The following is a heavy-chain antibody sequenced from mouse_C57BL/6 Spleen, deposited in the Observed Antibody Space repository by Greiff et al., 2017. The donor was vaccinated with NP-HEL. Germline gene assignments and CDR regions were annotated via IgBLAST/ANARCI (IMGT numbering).Heavy chain of an antibody. D-gene: IGHD1-1*01. J-gene: IGHJ1*03. Sequence: VQLKESGPELVKPGASVKIPCKASGYTFTDYNMDWVKQSHGKSLEWIGDINPNNGGTIYNQKFKGKATLTVDKSSSTAYMELRSLTSEDTAVYYCARSVYYYGLYWYFGVWGTGATVTVSS. CDR3: ARSVYYYGLYWYFGV. CDR2: INPNNGGT. V-gene: IGHV1-18*01. CDR1: GYTFTDYN.